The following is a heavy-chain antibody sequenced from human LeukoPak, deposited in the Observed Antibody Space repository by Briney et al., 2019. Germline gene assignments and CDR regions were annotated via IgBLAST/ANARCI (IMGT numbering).Heavy chain of an antibody. CDR3: ATDYMGSLGNWNGAAFDY. Sequence: ASVKVSCKVSEYTLTELSMHWVRQAPGKGLEWMGGFDPEDGETIYAQKFQGRVTMTEDTSTDTAYMELSSLRSEDTAVYYCATDYMGSLGNWNGAAFDYWGQGTLVTVSS. CDR1: EYTLTELS. V-gene: IGHV1-24*01. J-gene: IGHJ4*02. CDR2: FDPEDGET. D-gene: IGHD1-20*01.